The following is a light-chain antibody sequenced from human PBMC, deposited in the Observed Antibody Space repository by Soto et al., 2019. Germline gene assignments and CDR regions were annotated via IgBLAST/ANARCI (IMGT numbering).Light chain of an antibody. V-gene: IGKV1-5*03. CDR2: KAS. CDR3: QQYNTYSSWT. Sequence: DLQMTQSPSTLSASVGDRVTITCRASQSISNLLAWYQQKPGKAPKLLIYKASSLESGVPSRFSGSGSGTEFTLTISSLQPDDFATYYCQQYNTYSSWTFGQGTKVEIK. J-gene: IGKJ1*01. CDR1: QSISNL.